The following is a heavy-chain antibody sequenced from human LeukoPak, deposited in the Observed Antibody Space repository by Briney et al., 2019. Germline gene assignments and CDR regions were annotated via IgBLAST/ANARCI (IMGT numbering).Heavy chain of an antibody. V-gene: IGHV3-30*18. CDR3: AKDYGPLYCSGGRCYMDY. CDR2: IFYDGNKK. J-gene: IGHJ4*02. CDR1: GFTFSSYG. D-gene: IGHD2-15*01. Sequence: QPGRSLRLSCAASGFTFSSYGMHWVRQAPGKGLEWVAVIFYDGNKKYYADSVKGRFTISRDNSKNTLYLQMNSLRVDDTAVYYCAKDYGPLYCSGGRCYMDYWGQGTLVTVSS.